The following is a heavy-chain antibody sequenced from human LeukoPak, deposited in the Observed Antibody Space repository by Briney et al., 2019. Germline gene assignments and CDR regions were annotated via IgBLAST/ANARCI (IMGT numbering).Heavy chain of an antibody. D-gene: IGHD3-22*01. CDR3: ARDQSDPITMIVVVTTDAFDI. CDR2: ISPIFGTA. J-gene: IGHJ3*02. V-gene: IGHV1-69*06. Sequence: SVKVSCKASGGTFNSYAISWVRQAPGQGLEWMGGISPIFGTANYAQKFQGRLTITADKSTSTAYMELSSLRSEDTAVYYCARDQSDPITMIVVVTTDAFDIWGQGTMVTVSS. CDR1: GGTFNSYA.